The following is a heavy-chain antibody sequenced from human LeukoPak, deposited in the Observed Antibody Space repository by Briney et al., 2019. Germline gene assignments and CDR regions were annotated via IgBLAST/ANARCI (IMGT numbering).Heavy chain of an antibody. Sequence: SETLSLTCTVSGGSINSYYWSWIRQPPGKGLEWIGYISYSGSTNYNPSLKSRVTLSVDTSKNQFSLELSSVTAADTAVCYCARRRPYCSGGNCYSLLDYWGQGTLVTVSS. CDR3: ARRRPYCSGGNCYSLLDY. V-gene: IGHV4-59*01. J-gene: IGHJ4*02. CDR1: GGSINSYY. CDR2: ISYSGST. D-gene: IGHD2-15*01.